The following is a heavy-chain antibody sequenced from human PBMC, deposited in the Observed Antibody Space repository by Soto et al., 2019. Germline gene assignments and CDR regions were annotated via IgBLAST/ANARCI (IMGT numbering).Heavy chain of an antibody. V-gene: IGHV4-30-2*01. CDR3: ARDGSHYYYGMDV. Sequence: SETLSLTCAVSGGSLSSGGYSWSWIRQPPGKGLEWIGYIYHSGSTYYNPSLKSRVTISVDRSKNQFSLKLSSVTAADTAVYYCARDGSHYYYGMDVWGQGTTVTVSS. J-gene: IGHJ6*02. CDR2: IYHSGST. CDR1: GGSLSSGGYS. D-gene: IGHD1-26*01.